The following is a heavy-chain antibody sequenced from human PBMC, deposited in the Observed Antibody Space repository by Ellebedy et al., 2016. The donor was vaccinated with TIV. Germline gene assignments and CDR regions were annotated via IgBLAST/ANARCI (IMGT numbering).Heavy chain of an antibody. J-gene: IGHJ3*02. V-gene: IGHV3-23*01. Sequence: GESLKISCVASGFTFSSYAMCWVRQAPGKGLEWVSTISDSGGNTHFPDSVKGRFTISRDNSKDTLYLQVNSLRAEDTAVYYCARDPVDVGPAFDIWGQGTMVTVSS. D-gene: IGHD4-23*01. CDR3: ARDPVDVGPAFDI. CDR2: ISDSGGNT. CDR1: GFTFSSYA.